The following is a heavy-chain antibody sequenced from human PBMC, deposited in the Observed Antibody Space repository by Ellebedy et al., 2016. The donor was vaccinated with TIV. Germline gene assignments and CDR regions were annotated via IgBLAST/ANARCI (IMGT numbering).Heavy chain of an antibody. J-gene: IGHJ4*02. CDR2: ISGWDDRT. V-gene: IGHV3-23*01. CDR3: SKGTSSGFNYDRVGSEY. Sequence: GGSLRLSCAASGFTFSSFAMHWVRQAPGKGLEWLSVISGWDDRTYDADSVKGRFTITRDNSKNTLYRQMDRLRAEDTAVYYCSKGTSSGFNYDRVGSEYWGQGTLVTVSS. D-gene: IGHD3-22*01. CDR1: GFTFSSFA.